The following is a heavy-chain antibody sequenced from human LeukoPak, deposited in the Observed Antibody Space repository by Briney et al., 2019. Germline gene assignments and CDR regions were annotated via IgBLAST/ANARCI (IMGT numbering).Heavy chain of an antibody. CDR3: AISGYSYGWYYFDY. CDR2: IYYSGST. J-gene: IGHJ4*02. Sequence: SETLSLTCTVSGGSFSSYYWSWFRQPPGKGLEGIGYIYYSGSTNYNPSLKSRVTISVDTSKNQFSLKLSSVTAADTAVYYCAISGYSYGWYYFDYWGQGTLVTVSS. D-gene: IGHD5-18*01. V-gene: IGHV4-59*01. CDR1: GGSFSSYY.